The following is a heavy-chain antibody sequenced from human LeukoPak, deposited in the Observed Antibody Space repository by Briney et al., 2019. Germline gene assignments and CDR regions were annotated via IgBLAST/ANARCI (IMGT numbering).Heavy chain of an antibody. CDR2: IWYDGTNK. CDR3: ARAAYDNSGYLTL. CDR1: GFTFSNFA. V-gene: IGHV3-33*08. J-gene: IGHJ4*02. Sequence: GGSLRLSCAASGFTFSNFAMSWVRQAPGKGLEWVAVIWYDGTNKYYADSVKGRFTISRDSSKNTLYLQMNSLRAEDTAVYYCARAAYDNSGYLTLWGQGTLVTVSS. D-gene: IGHD3-22*01.